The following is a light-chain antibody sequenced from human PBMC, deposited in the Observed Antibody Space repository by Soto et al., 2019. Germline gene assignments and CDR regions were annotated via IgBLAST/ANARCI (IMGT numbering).Light chain of an antibody. CDR3: QQRSNWPPIT. CDR2: GAS. V-gene: IGKV3-11*01. J-gene: IGKJ5*01. Sequence: DIVMTQSAAALSVAPGERVTFSCRASQGVSRKLAWYQHKPGQAPRLLISGASTGATGIPARFSGSGSGTDFTLTISSLEPEDFAVHYCQQRSNWPPITFGQGTRLEIK. CDR1: QGVSRK.